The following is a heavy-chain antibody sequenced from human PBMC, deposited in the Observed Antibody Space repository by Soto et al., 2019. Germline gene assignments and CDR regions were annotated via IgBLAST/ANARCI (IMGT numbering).Heavy chain of an antibody. V-gene: IGHV1-8*01. CDR2: MNPNSGNT. CDR3: ARVGYYYDSSGYYLSFDY. Sequence: QVQLAQSGAEVKKPGASVKVSCKASGYTFTSYDINWVRQATGQGLEWMGWMNPNSGNTGYAQKFQGRVTMTRNTSKSTAYMELSSLRSEDTAVYYCARVGYYYDSSGYYLSFDYWGQGTLVTVSS. D-gene: IGHD3-22*01. CDR1: GYTFTSYD. J-gene: IGHJ4*02.